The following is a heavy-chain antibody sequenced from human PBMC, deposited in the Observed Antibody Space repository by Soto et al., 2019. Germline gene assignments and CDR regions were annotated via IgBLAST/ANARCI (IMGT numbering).Heavy chain of an antibody. Sequence: QVQLVQSGAEVKKPGSSVKVSCKASGGTFGSYAITWVRRAPGQGLEWLGGFIPILNSPAYAQKFQARVVITADEITNTAYMELSSLRSEDSAVYYCAREGDFTFYDSDSYYFYGMDVWGQGTTVTVSS. D-gene: IGHD5-12*01. J-gene: IGHJ6*02. CDR3: AREGDFTFYDSDSYYFYGMDV. CDR1: GGTFGSYA. CDR2: FIPILNSP. V-gene: IGHV1-69*01.